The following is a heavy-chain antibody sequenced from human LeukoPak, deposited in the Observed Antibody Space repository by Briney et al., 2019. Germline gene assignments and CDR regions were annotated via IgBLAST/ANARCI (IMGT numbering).Heavy chain of an antibody. D-gene: IGHD6-19*01. CDR2: MNPNSGNT. CDR1: GYTFTSYD. Sequence: ASVKVSCKASGYTFTSYDINWVRQATGQGLEWMGWMNPNSGNTGYAQKFQGRVTITADESTSTAYMELSSLRSEDTAVYYCARELTQEGQWLAPFDYWGQGTLVTVSS. CDR3: ARELTQEGQWLAPFDY. V-gene: IGHV1-8*01. J-gene: IGHJ4*02.